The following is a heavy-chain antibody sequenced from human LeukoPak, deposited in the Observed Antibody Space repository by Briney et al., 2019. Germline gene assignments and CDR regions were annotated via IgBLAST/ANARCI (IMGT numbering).Heavy chain of an antibody. V-gene: IGHV1-46*01. CDR1: GYTFTSYY. CDR3: ARGVHVRKYDSNHNCFDP. J-gene: IGHJ5*02. Sequence: ASVKVSCKASGYTFTSYYMHWVRQAPGQGLEWMGLINPGGGSTNYAQKFQGRVTVTRDMSTSTVYMALSSLRSDDTAVYYCARGVHVRKYDSNHNCFDPWGQGTLVTVSS. D-gene: IGHD3-22*01. CDR2: INPGGGST.